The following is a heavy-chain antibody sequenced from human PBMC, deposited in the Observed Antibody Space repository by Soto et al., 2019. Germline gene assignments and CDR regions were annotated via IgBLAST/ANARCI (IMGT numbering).Heavy chain of an antibody. CDR1: GYTFTSYG. D-gene: IGHD4-17*01. CDR2: ISAYNGNT. Sequence: QVQLVQSGAEVKKPGASVKVSCKASGYTFTSYGISWVRQAPGQGLEWMGWISAYNGNTNYAQKLQGRVTMTTATSTSTACMELRSMRSDDTVVYYCARDLISYGGPQDDAFDVLGQGTMVTVSS. J-gene: IGHJ3*01. V-gene: IGHV1-18*01. CDR3: ARDLISYGGPQDDAFDV.